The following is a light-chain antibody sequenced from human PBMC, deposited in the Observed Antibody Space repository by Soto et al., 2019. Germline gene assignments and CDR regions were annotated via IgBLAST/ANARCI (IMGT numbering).Light chain of an antibody. Sequence: EIVMTQSPATLSVSPGERATLSCRASQSVNIYLAWYQQKPGQAPRILIFGASSSATGIPARFSVSGSETDYTLTISGLKSEDAAVYFCQQYNNWNFSFGQGTRLEIK. J-gene: IGKJ5*01. V-gene: IGKV3D-15*01. CDR1: QSVNIY. CDR3: QQYNNWNFS. CDR2: GAS.